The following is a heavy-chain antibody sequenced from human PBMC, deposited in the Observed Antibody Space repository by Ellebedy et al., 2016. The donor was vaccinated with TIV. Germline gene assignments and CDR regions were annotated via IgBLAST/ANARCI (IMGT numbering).Heavy chain of an antibody. V-gene: IGHV3-7*04. CDR2: IKFDVIEK. CDR3: ERDIVQLPDGDAFDF. D-gene: IGHD1-1*01. Sequence: PGGSLRLSCAASGFTFTRYWTARLRQAPGKGLEYVAHIKFDVIEKYHADSVKGRFTISRDNARNSLYLQMTSMRVGDTAVYYCERDIVQLPDGDAFDFWGQGTTVTVSS. J-gene: IGHJ3*01. CDR1: GFTFTRYW.